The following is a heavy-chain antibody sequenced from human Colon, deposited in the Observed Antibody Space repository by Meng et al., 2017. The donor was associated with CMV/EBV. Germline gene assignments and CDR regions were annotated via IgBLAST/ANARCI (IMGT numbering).Heavy chain of an antibody. J-gene: IGHJ6*02. CDR2: IYPGDSDT. CDR3: ARATYSAYDYGMDV. Sequence: KVSCKASGYSFSTYWIGWVRQMPGKGLEWMGIIYPGDSDTRYSPSFQGQVTISADKSISTAYLQWSSLKASDTAMYYCARATYSAYDYGMDVWGQGTTVTVSS. D-gene: IGHD5-12*01. V-gene: IGHV5-51*01. CDR1: GYSFSTYW.